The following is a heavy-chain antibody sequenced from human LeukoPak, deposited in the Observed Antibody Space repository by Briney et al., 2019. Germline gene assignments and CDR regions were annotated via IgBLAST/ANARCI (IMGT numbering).Heavy chain of an antibody. CDR3: TTDSRDGYNYGRHFDY. D-gene: IGHD5-24*01. CDR2: IKSKTDGGKI. CDR1: GFTFSRAC. J-gene: IGHJ4*02. V-gene: IGHV3-15*01. Sequence: GGSLRLSCAASGFTFSRACMSRVRHAPGKGLEWVSHIKSKTDGGKIDYAAPVKGRFTISRDDSRNTLYLKMNSLKTEDTAVYYCTTDSRDGYNYGRHFDYWGQGTLVTVSS.